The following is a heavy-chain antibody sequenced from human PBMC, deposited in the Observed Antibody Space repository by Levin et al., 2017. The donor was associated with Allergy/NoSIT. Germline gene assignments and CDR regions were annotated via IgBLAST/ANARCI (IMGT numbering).Heavy chain of an antibody. Sequence: GESLKISCKVSGYTLTELSMHWVRQAPGKGLEWMGGFDPEDGETIYAQKFQGRVTMTEDTSTDTAYMELSSLRSEDTAVYYCATVHPIVVVPAAILKSKKYYYYGMDVWGQGTTVTVSS. V-gene: IGHV1-24*01. CDR1: GYTLTELS. D-gene: IGHD2-2*02. CDR3: ATVHPIVVVPAAILKSKKYYYYGMDV. J-gene: IGHJ6*02. CDR2: FDPEDGET.